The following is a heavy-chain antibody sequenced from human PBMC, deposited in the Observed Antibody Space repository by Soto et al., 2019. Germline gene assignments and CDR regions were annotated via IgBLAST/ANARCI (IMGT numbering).Heavy chain of an antibody. D-gene: IGHD3-3*01. CDR3: AKGQEWLYTNWFDP. CDR1: GFTFSSYA. V-gene: IGHV3-23*01. J-gene: IGHJ5*02. CDR2: ISGSGGST. Sequence: EVQLLESGGGLVQPGGSLRLSCAASGFTFSSYAMSWVRQAPGKGLEWVSVISGSGGSTYYADSVKGRFTITRDNSKNTLYLQMNSLSAEDTAIYYCAKGQEWLYTNWFDPWGQGTLVTVSS.